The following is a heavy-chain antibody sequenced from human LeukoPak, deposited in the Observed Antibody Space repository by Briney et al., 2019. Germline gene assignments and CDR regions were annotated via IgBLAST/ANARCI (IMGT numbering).Heavy chain of an antibody. D-gene: IGHD6-6*01. CDR1: GGSISSGNYY. CDR3: ARDRSSSFDY. V-gene: IGHV4-30-4*08. J-gene: IGHJ4*02. CDR2: IYYSGST. Sequence: SQTLSLTRTVSGGSISSGNYYWSWIRQPPGKGLEWIGYIYYSGSTYYNPSLKSRVTISVDTSKNHFSLKLTSVTAADTAVYYCARDRSSSFDYWGRGTLVSVSS.